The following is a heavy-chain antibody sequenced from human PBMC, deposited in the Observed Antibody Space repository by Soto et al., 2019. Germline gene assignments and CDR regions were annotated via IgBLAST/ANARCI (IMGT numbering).Heavy chain of an antibody. CDR2: VYYTGST. J-gene: IGHJ5*02. V-gene: IGHV4-30-4*01. D-gene: IGHD2-21*02. CDR1: GASIRSTDYY. Sequence: SETLSLTCTVSGASIRSTDYYWSWIRQAPGKGLEWIGYVYYTGSTYYNPSLMSRLTISVDTSKNQFSLKLTSVTAAETAVYYCVRTAREGAVAPHWFDRWGQGAQVTVSS. CDR3: VRTAREGAVAPHWFDR.